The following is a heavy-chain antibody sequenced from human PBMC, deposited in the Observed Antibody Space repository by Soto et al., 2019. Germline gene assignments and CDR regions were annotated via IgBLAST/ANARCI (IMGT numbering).Heavy chain of an antibody. J-gene: IGHJ4*02. V-gene: IGHV4-61*01. D-gene: IGHD3-22*01. CDR3: ARARYYYDSSGYYSYYFDY. CDR2: IYYSGST. CDR1: GGSVSSGSYY. Sequence: SETLSLTCTVSGGSVSSGSYYWSWIRQPPGKGLEWIGYIYYSGSTNYNPSLKSRVTISVDTSKNQFSLKLSSVTAADTAVYYCARARYYYDSSGYYSYYFDYWGQGTLVTVSS.